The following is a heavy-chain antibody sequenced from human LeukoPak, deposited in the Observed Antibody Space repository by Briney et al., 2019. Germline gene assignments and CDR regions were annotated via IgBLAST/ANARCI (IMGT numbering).Heavy chain of an antibody. Sequence: GRSLRLSCAASGFTFSSYAMHWVRQAPGKGLEWVAVISYDGSNKYYADSVKGRFTISRDNSKNTLYLQMNSLRAEDTAVYYCARALGRSSTSAPIDPWGQGTLVTVSS. D-gene: IGHD2-2*01. V-gene: IGHV3-30-3*01. CDR3: ARALGRSSTSAPIDP. CDR2: ISYDGSNK. CDR1: GFTFSSYA. J-gene: IGHJ5*02.